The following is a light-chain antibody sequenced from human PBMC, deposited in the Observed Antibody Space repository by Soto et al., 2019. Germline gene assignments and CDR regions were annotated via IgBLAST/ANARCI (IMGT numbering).Light chain of an antibody. CDR2: AAS. J-gene: IGKJ4*01. CDR1: QSISSY. Sequence: DIQMTQSPSSLSASVGDRVTITCRASQSISSYLNWYQQKPGKAPKLLIYAASSLQSGVPSRFSGSGSGTDFTLSISSLQPEDFATYYCQLSYSTPVLTFGGGTKVEIK. V-gene: IGKV1-39*01. CDR3: QLSYSTPVLT.